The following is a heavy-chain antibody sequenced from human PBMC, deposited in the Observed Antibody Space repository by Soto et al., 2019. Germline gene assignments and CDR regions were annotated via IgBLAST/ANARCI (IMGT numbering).Heavy chain of an antibody. CDR1: GFTFSSYA. Sequence: PGGSLRLSCAASGFTFSSYAMHWVRQAPGKGLEWVAVISYDGSNKYYADSVKGRFTISRDNSKNTLYLQMNSLRAEDTAVYYCARAKLHGSGSYLLRIGYYFDYWGQGTLVTVSS. CDR2: ISYDGSNK. V-gene: IGHV3-30-3*01. J-gene: IGHJ4*02. CDR3: ARAKLHGSGSYLLRIGYYFDY. D-gene: IGHD3-10*01.